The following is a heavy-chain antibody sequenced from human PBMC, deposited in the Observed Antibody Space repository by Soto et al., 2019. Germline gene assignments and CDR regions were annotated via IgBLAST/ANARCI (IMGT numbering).Heavy chain of an antibody. CDR3: GKDGAVSDYTYLDY. CDR2: ISWDGRST. V-gene: IGHV3-43*01. Sequence: EVQLVESGGVVVQPGGSLRLSCAASGFTFDDYSMHWVRQAPGKGLEWVSLISWDGRSTYYADSVKGRFTISRDNSKNSLYLQMNSLTTEDTAFYHCGKDGAVSDYTYLDYWGQGALVTVSS. D-gene: IGHD4-17*01. J-gene: IGHJ4*02. CDR1: GFTFDDYS.